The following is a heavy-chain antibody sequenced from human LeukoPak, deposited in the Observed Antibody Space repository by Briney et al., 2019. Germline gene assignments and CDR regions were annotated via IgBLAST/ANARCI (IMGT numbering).Heavy chain of an antibody. J-gene: IGHJ4*02. CDR2: IRYDGSNK. CDR1: GFTFSSYG. D-gene: IGHD3-9*01. V-gene: IGHV3-30*02. Sequence: GGSLRLSCAASGFTFSSYGMHWVRQAPGKGLEWVAFIRYDGSNKYYADSVKGRFTISRDNSKNTLYLQLSSLRAEDTAVYYCARDEVLRYFDWLLRASSFDYWGQGTLVTVSS. CDR3: ARDEVLRYFDWLLRASSFDY.